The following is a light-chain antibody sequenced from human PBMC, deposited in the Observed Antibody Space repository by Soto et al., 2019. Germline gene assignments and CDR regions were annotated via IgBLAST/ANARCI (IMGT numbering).Light chain of an antibody. CDR2: STS. J-gene: IGLJ3*02. V-gene: IGLV7-43*01. Sequence: QAVVTQEPSLTVSPGGTVTLTCASSTGAVTSTFYPNWFQQKPGQAPRSLIYSTSNKHPWTPARFSGSLLGVKAALTLSDVQPEDEADYYCLLYFGGVRVFGGGTKLTVL. CDR1: TGAVTSTFY. CDR3: LLYFGGVRV.